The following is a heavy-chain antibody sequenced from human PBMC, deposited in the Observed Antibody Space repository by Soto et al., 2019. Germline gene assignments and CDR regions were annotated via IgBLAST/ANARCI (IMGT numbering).Heavy chain of an antibody. D-gene: IGHD2-21*01. CDR1: GYRFSSYG. CDR3: ARELGISPSAPLDY. Sequence: QVQLVQSGGEVKKPGASVKVSCKASGYRFSSYGLNWLRQAPGEGPEWMGWINTFNGNTNSAQKFQGRLRVTTDTSTSTVFMELSSLTPDDTAAYFCARELGISPSAPLDYWGQGTLITVSS. V-gene: IGHV1-18*01. J-gene: IGHJ4*02. CDR2: INTFNGNT.